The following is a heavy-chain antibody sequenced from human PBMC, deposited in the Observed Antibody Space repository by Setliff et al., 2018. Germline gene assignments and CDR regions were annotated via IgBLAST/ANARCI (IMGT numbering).Heavy chain of an antibody. CDR2: IYYSGTT. J-gene: IGHJ6*03. Sequence: LSLTCTVSGGSISSSDFYWGWIRQPPGKGLEWIGSIYYSGTTYYNPSLKSPVTISIDTSKNQFSLKLSSVTAADTAIYYCARPDARGYYYYMDVWGEGTTVTVSS. CDR1: GGSISSSDFY. D-gene: IGHD3-10*01. CDR3: ARPDARGYYYYMDV. V-gene: IGHV4-39*01.